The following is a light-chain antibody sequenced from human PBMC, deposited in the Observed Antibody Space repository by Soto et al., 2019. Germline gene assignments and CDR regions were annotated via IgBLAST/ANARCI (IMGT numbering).Light chain of an antibody. V-gene: IGKV3-15*01. CDR3: QQYGSSPLWT. CDR1: QSVSSN. CDR2: GAS. J-gene: IGKJ1*01. Sequence: EIVMTQSPATLSVSPGERATLSCRASQSVSSNLAWYQQKPGQAPRLLIYGASTRATGIPARFSGSGSGTEFTLTISSLQSEDFAVYYCQQYGSSPLWTFGQGTKVDIK.